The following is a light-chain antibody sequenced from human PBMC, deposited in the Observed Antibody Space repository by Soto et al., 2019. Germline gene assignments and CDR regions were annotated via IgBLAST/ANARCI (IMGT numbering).Light chain of an antibody. CDR3: QQYYAYSYT. CDR2: GAS. CDR1: QDISSY. V-gene: IGKV1-8*01. Sequence: AIRMTQSPSSFSASTGDRVTITCRASQDISSYLAWYQQKTGKAPKLLIYGASTLQSGVPSRFSGSGSGTDFSLTISRLQSEDFATYYCQQYYAYSYTFGQGPKVDI. J-gene: IGKJ1*01.